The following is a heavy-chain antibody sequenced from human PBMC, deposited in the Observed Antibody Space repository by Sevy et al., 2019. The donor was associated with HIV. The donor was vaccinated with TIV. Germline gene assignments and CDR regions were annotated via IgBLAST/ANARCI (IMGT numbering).Heavy chain of an antibody. D-gene: IGHD3-3*01. Sequence: ASVKVSCKASGNTFIVYDMYWVRQAPGQGLEWMGWINPNSGDTNYAQKFQGRVTMTSDTSISTAYMELSSLRSDDTAVYYCARGVTIFGVDYYFQHWGQGTLVTVSS. J-gene: IGHJ1*01. CDR1: GNTFIVYD. CDR3: ARGVTIFGVDYYFQH. V-gene: IGHV1-2*02. CDR2: INPNSGDT.